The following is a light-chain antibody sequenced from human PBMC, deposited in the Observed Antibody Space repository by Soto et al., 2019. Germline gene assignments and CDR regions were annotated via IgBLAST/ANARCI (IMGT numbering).Light chain of an antibody. CDR1: SSNIGSNT. Sequence: QSVLTQAPSASGTHGQRVTISCSGSSSNIGSNTVSWYQQVPGTAPKLLIYSNEQRPSGVPDRFSGSKSGTSASLAIGGLQSEDEADYYCAAWDGSLNGWVFGGGTQLTV. CDR2: SNE. CDR3: AAWDGSLNGWV. V-gene: IGLV1-44*01. J-gene: IGLJ2*01.